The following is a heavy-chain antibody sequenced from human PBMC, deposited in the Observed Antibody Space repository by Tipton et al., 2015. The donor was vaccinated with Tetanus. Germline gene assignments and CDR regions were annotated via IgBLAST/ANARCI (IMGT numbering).Heavy chain of an antibody. CDR2: IYYSGST. CDR3: ARVPYNSGSYFFDY. V-gene: IGHV4-59*12. CDR1: GGSISSYY. D-gene: IGHD1-26*01. J-gene: IGHJ4*02. Sequence: TLSLTCTVSGGSISSYYWSWIRQPPGKGLEWIGYIYYSGSTNYNPSLKSRVTISVDTSKNQFSLKLSSVTAADTAVYYCARVPYNSGSYFFDYWGQGTLVTVSS.